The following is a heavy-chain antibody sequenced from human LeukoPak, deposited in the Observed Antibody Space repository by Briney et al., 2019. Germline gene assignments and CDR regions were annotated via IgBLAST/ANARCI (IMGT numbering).Heavy chain of an antibody. CDR3: AGHESYGDANWFDL. J-gene: IGHJ5*02. V-gene: IGHV4-59*08. CDR2: IYYKGST. Sequence: PSETLSLLRTVSGGPNRYYQWIWIRRPPGKGLEWIGHIYYKGSTNYNPSLKSRATISVDPSKNQFSLKLSSVTAADTAVYYCAGHESYGDANWFDLWGQGTLVTVSS. D-gene: IGHD4-17*01. CDR1: GGPNRYYQ.